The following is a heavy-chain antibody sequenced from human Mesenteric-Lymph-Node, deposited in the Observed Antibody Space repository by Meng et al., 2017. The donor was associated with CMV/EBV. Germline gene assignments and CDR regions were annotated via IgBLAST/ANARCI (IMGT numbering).Heavy chain of an antibody. V-gene: IGHV3-23*01. D-gene: IGHD2-2*01. J-gene: IGHJ4*02. CDR3: AKAWGGSSSRQLID. CDR2: ISGSGGST. Sequence: GESLKISCAASGFTFSSYAMSWVRQAPGKGLEWVSAISGSGGSTYYADSVKGRFTISRDNSENTLYLQMNSLRAEDTAVYYCAKAWGGSSSRQLIDWGQGTLVTVSS. CDR1: GFTFSSYA.